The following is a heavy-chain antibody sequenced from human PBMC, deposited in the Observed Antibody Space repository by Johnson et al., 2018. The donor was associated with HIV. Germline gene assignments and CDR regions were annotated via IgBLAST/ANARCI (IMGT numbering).Heavy chain of an antibody. V-gene: IGHV3-30-3*01. CDR1: QFTFSSYA. CDR2: ISYDGSNK. CDR3: ARQTLRAFDI. J-gene: IGHJ3*02. Sequence: QVQLVESGGGLAKPAWSPRLSCAASQFTFSSYAMHWVRQAPGKGLRWVTLISYDGSNKFYADSVKGRFTISRDNSKNTLYLQMSSLRAEDTAVYYCARQTLRAFDIWGQGTMVTVSS.